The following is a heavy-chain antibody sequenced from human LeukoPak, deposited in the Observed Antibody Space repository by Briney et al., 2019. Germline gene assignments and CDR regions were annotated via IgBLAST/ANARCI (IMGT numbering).Heavy chain of an antibody. D-gene: IGHD3-9*01. J-gene: IGHJ4*02. Sequence: ASVKVSCKASGYTFTGYYMHWVRQAPGQGLEWMGWINPNSGGTNYAQKFQGRVTMTRDTSISTAYMELSRLRSDDTAVYYCARSLYYDILTGLYYWGQGTLVTVSS. CDR1: GYTFTGYY. CDR3: ARSLYYDILTGLYY. V-gene: IGHV1-2*02. CDR2: INPNSGGT.